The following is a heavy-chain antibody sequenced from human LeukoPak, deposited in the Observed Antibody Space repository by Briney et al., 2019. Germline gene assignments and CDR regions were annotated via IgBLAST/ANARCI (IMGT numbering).Heavy chain of an antibody. CDR2: IIPILGIA. CDR1: GGTFSCYA. V-gene: IGHV1-69*04. Sequence: ASVKVSCKASGGTFSCYAISWVRQAPGQGLEWMGRIIPILGIANYAQKFQGRVTITADKSTSTAYMELSSLRSEDTAVYYCAGVRGENGMDVWGQGTTVTVSS. D-gene: IGHD3-10*01. J-gene: IGHJ6*02. CDR3: AGVRGENGMDV.